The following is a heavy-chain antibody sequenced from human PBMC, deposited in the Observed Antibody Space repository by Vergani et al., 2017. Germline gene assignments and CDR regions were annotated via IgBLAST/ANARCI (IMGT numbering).Heavy chain of an antibody. D-gene: IGHD3-3*01. CDR1: GGSISSGTYY. CDR2: ISTSGST. Sequence: QVQLQESGPGLVKPSQTLSLTCAVSGGSISSGTYYWSWIRQPAGKGLEWIGRISTSGSTNYNPSLKSRVTISVDTSKNQFSLKLSSVTAADTAVYYCARLEDDIWGQGTMVTVSS. V-gene: IGHV4-61*02. CDR3: ARLEDDI. J-gene: IGHJ3*02.